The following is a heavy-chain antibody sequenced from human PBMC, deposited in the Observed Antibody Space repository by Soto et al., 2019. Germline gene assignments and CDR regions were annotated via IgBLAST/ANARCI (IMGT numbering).Heavy chain of an antibody. D-gene: IGHD2-2*01. CDR2: IYYSGST. V-gene: IGHV4-30-4*01. CDR3: ARGAVHRISPSCYLLDY. Sequence: PTETLSLTCTVSGGSISSGDYYWSWIRQPPGKGLEWIGYIYYSGSTYYNPSLKSRVTISVDTSKDQFSLKLSSVTAADTAVYYCARGAVHRISPSCYLLDYCGPRNLVTVSP. CDR1: GGSISSGDYY. J-gene: IGHJ4*02.